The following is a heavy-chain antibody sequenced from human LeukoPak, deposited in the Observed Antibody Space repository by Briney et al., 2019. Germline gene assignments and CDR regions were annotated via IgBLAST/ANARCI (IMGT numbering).Heavy chain of an antibody. Sequence: SETLSLTCNVSGDSINNHYWSWIRQSPTQGLEWIAYTYYSGSTKYNPSLKSRVTISADRSKNQISLQVDSMTAADTAVYYCARARTWSFDAFDIWGQGTMVTVSS. CDR2: TYYSGST. CDR1: GDSINNHY. V-gene: IGHV4-59*11. CDR3: ARARTWSFDAFDI. J-gene: IGHJ3*02. D-gene: IGHD1-14*01.